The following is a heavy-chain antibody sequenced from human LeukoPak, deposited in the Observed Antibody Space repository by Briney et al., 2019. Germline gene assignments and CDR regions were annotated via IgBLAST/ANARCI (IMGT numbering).Heavy chain of an antibody. CDR3: ARGYGGATLIFY. D-gene: IGHD1-26*01. CDR2: IKQDGSEK. J-gene: IGHJ4*02. CDR1: GFTFSSYW. V-gene: IGHV3-7*01. Sequence: GGSLRLSCAASGFTFSSYWMGWVRQAPGKGLEWVANIKQDGSEKYYVDSVKGRFTISRDNAKNSLYLQMKSLRVEDTAVYYCARGYGGATLIFYWGQGTLVTVSS.